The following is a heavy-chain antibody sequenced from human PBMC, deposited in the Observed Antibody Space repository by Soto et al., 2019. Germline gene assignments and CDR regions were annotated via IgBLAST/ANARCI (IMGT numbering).Heavy chain of an antibody. V-gene: IGHV3-74*01. CDR2: IDIDGGGT. J-gene: IGHJ4*02. D-gene: IGHD4-17*01. Sequence: EVQLVESGGGLVQPGGSLRVSCAASGFTFRSHRIHWVRQAPGKGLEWVARIDIDGGGTSYADSVKGRITISTDKAEKTVYLQMNGLRVEATAVYYCATVFDVWGQGTLVTVSS. CDR3: ATVFDV. CDR1: GFTFRSHR.